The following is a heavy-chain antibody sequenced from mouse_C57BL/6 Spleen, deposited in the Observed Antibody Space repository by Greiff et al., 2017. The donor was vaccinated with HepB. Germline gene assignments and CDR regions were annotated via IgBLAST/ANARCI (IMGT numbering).Heavy chain of an antibody. CDR2: IYPGDGDT. D-gene: IGHD2-1*01. CDR1: GYAFSSYW. CDR3: ARSNLPYAMDY. Sequence: VKLQQSGAELVKPGASVKISCKASGYAFSSYWMNWVKQRPGKGLEWIGQIYPGDGDTNYNGKFKGKATLTADKSYSTAYMQLSSLTSEDSAVYFCARSNLPYAMDYWGQGTSVTVSS. V-gene: IGHV1-80*01. J-gene: IGHJ4*01.